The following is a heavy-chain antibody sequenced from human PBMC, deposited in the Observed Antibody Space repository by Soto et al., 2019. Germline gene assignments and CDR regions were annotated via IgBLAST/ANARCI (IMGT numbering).Heavy chain of an antibody. Sequence: QVQLVQSGAEVMKPGASVKVSCKASGYTFIDYYIYWVRQAPGQGLERMGWINPRTGGTNFAQKCEGWVNMAMDTSTTTANMELPRLRANGTAVYYCARVNGAYPTRGTDVWGQGTRVTVSS. D-gene: IGHD3-10*01. CDR2: INPRTGGT. V-gene: IGHV1-2*04. CDR3: ARVNGAYPTRGTDV. CDR1: GYTFIDYY. J-gene: IGHJ6*02.